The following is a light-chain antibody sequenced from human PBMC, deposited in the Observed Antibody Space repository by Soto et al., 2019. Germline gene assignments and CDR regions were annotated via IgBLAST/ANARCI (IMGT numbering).Light chain of an antibody. V-gene: IGKV3-20*01. Sequence: EIVLTQSPGTLSLSPGERATLSCRASQTVTSNYLAWYQRKPGQAPRLLIYGASSRATDIQDRFSGSGSGTDFTLTITTLEPEDFAVYFFQQYAGSPSTFGQGTKVEIK. CDR1: QTVTSNY. J-gene: IGKJ1*01. CDR2: GAS. CDR3: QQYAGSPST.